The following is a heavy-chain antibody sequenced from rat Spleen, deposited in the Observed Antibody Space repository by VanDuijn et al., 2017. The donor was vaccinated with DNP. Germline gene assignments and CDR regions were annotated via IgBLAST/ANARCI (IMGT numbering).Heavy chain of an antibody. D-gene: IGHD1-9*01. CDR3: ARLDGYSSGFDY. CDR1: GYSITSNY. V-gene: IGHV3-1*01. Sequence: EVQLQESGPGLVKPSQSLSLTCSVTGYSITSNYWGWIRKFPGNQMEWVEYISYSGSTNSNQSLKSRISITRDTSKNQFFLQLNSVTNEDTATYCCARLDGYSSGFDYWGQGVMVTVSS. CDR2: ISYSGST. J-gene: IGHJ2*01.